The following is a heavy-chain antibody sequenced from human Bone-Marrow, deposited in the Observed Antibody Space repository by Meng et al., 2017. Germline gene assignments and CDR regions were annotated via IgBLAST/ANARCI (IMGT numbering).Heavy chain of an antibody. CDR2: ISSSSSYI. CDR3: ARDPIYDFWSGYYHTIPYYYYYGMDV. Sequence: GESLKISCAASGFTFSSYWMSWVRQAPGKGLEWVSSISSSSSYIYYADSVKGRFTISRDNAKNSLYLQMNSLRAEDTAVYYCARDPIYDFWSGYYHTIPYYYYYGMDVWGQGTTVTVSS. V-gene: IGHV3-21*01. CDR1: GFTFSSYW. D-gene: IGHD3-3*01. J-gene: IGHJ6*02.